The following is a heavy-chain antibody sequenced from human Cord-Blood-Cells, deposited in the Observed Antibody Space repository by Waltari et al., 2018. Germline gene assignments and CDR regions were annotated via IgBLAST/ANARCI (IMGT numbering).Heavy chain of an antibody. CDR1: GFTFSSYA. CDR3: ASDYVWGSYRYTGAFDI. CDR2: ISGSGGST. D-gene: IGHD3-16*02. J-gene: IGHJ3*02. V-gene: IGHV3-23*01. Sequence: EVQLLESGGGLVQPGGSLRLSCAASGFTFSSYAMSWVRQAPGKGLEWVSAISGSGGSTYCADSGKGRFTISRDNSKNTLYLQMNSLRAEDTAVYYCASDYVWGSYRYTGAFDIWGQGTMVTVSS.